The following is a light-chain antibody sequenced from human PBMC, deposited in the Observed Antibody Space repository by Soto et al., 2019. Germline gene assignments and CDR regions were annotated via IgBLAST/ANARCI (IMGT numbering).Light chain of an antibody. Sequence: EIVLTQSPGTLSLSPGERATLSCRASQSVANNYLAWFQQKPGQAPRLLIYDASSRATGIPDRFSASGSGTDFTLTISRLEPEDFAVFYCQQYANAPITFGPGTKVDIK. CDR2: DAS. V-gene: IGKV3-20*01. CDR3: QQYANAPIT. J-gene: IGKJ3*01. CDR1: QSVANNY.